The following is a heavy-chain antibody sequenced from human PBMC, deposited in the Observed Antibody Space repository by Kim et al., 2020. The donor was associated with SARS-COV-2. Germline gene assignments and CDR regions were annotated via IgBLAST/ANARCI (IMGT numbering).Heavy chain of an antibody. Sequence: GGSLRLSCAASGFTFSDYYMSWIRQAPGKGLEWVSYISSSGSTIYYADSVKGRFTISRDNAKNSLYLQMNSLRAEDTAVYYCARDLRWIYCGGDCYSPPFDYWGQGTLVTVSS. D-gene: IGHD2-21*02. V-gene: IGHV3-11*04. CDR2: ISSSGSTI. J-gene: IGHJ4*02. CDR3: ARDLRWIYCGGDCYSPPFDY. CDR1: GFTFSDYY.